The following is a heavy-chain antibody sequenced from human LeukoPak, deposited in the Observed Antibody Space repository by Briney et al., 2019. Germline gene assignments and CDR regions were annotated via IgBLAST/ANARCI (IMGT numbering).Heavy chain of an antibody. J-gene: IGHJ3*02. D-gene: IGHD6-13*01. CDR2: ISYDGSNK. V-gene: IGHV3-30*04. CDR1: GFTFSGYA. CDR3: ARVIKRAAPAFDI. Sequence: QSGRSLRLSCAASGFTFSGYAMHWVRQAPGKGLEWVAVISYDGSNKYYADSVKGRFTISRDNSKNTLYLRMNSPRAEDTAVYYCARVIKRAAPAFDIWGQGTMVTVSS.